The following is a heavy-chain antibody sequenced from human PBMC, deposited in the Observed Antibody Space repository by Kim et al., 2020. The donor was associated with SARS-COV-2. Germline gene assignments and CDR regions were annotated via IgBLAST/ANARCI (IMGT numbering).Heavy chain of an antibody. CDR1: GFTFSSYW. V-gene: IGHV3-7*01. Sequence: GGSLRLSCAASGFTFSSYWMSWVRQAPGKGLEWVANIKQDGSEKYYVDSVKGRFTISRDNAKNSLYLQMNSLRAEDTAVYYCARDTYSHIVVVPAAFTVLTTGRWYYYYYMDVWGKGTTVTVSS. CDR2: IKQDGSEK. CDR3: ARDTYSHIVVVPAAFTVLTTGRWYYYYYMDV. D-gene: IGHD2-2*01. J-gene: IGHJ6*03.